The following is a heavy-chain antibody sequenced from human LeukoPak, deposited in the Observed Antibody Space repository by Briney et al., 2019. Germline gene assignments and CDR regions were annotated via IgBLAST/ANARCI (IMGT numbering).Heavy chain of an antibody. V-gene: IGHV3-48*03. Sequence: PGGSLRLSCAASGFIFSHYEMIWVRQAPGKGLEWISYINYSGSTMYYADSVQGRLTISRASAQNSLSLQITGPTAEDTAVYYCARVWMPNWGKSSWYFDLWGRGTLVTVSS. CDR2: INYSGSTM. D-gene: IGHD7-27*01. CDR3: ARVWMPNWGKSSWYFDL. J-gene: IGHJ2*01. CDR1: GFIFSHYE.